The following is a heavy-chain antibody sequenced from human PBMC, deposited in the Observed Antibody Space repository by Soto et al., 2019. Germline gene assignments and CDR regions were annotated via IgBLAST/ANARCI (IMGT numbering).Heavy chain of an antibody. J-gene: IGHJ4*02. CDR1: GFTFSSYA. CDR3: AKEHIVVVIAISDDREHDY. V-gene: IGHV3-23*01. CDR2: ISGSGGST. Sequence: GGSLRLSCAASGFTFSSYAMSWVRQAPGKGLEWVSAISGSGGSTYYADSVKGRFTISRDNSKNTLYLQMNSLRAEDTAVYYCAKEHIVVVIAISDDREHDYWGQGTLVTVSS. D-gene: IGHD2-21*01.